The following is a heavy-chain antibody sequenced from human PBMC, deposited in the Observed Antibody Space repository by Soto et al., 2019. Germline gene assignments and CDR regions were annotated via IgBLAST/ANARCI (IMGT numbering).Heavy chain of an antibody. Sequence: QVPLVESGGGVVKPGRSLRLSCAASGFTFSNYAIHWVGQAPGKGLEWVAAILSDEINKYSADSVKGRFTISRDNSKNTLYLQMNSLRPEDTAVYYCAIIATSGGGDAFDIWGQGTMVTVSS. CDR1: GFTFSNYA. CDR3: AIIATSGGGDAFDI. V-gene: IGHV3-30-3*01. J-gene: IGHJ3*02. CDR2: ILSDEINK. D-gene: IGHD6-13*01.